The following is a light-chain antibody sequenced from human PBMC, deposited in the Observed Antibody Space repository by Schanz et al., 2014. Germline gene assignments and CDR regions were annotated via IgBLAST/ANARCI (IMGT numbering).Light chain of an antibody. CDR1: SNDVGRYDY. Sequence: QSVLTQPPSASGSPGQSVTISCTGTSNDVGRYDYVSWYQQHPGKAPKLILFEVTKRPSGVPDRFSGSKSGDTASLTISGLQAEDEADYYCSSYTRSSTWVFGGGTKLTVL. CDR2: EVT. V-gene: IGLV2-18*02. CDR3: SSYTRSSTWV. J-gene: IGLJ3*02.